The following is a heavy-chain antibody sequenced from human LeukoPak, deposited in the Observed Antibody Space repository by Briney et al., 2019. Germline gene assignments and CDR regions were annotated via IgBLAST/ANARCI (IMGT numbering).Heavy chain of an antibody. CDR3: GRYALVGYFSYYYMDV. J-gene: IGHJ6*03. D-gene: IGHD2-15*01. CDR1: GGSISSHY. Sequence: SETLSLTCTVSGGSISSHYWTWIRQSPVKGLERIGDISNSGSTSYNPSLKSRVTISIDTSKNQFSLKLSSVTAADTAVYYCGRYALVGYFSYYYMDVWGKGTTVTVSS. CDR2: ISNSGST. V-gene: IGHV4-59*11.